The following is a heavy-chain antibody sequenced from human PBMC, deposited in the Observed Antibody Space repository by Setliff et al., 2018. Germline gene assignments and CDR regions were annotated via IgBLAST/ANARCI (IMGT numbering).Heavy chain of an antibody. V-gene: IGHV3-30*04. Sequence: PGGSLRLSCAASGFTFSSYAMHWVRQAPGKGLEWVAVISYDRSNKYYADSVKGRFTISRDNSKNTLYLQMNSLRAEDTAVYYCARDVRGILSLHDSDYWGQGTVVTVSS. CDR2: ISYDRSNK. CDR1: GFTFSSYA. J-gene: IGHJ4*02. CDR3: ARDVRGILSLHDSDY. D-gene: IGHD3-16*01.